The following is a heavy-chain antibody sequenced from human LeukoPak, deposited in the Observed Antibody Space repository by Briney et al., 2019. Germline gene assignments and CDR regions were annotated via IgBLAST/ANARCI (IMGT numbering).Heavy chain of an antibody. V-gene: IGHV4-34*01. CDR2: INHSGST. J-gene: IGHJ4*02. CDR1: GGSFSGYY. D-gene: IGHD6-19*01. CDR3: ARGMYSSGWYFDY. Sequence: SETLSLTCAVYGGSFSGYYWSWIRQPPGKGLEWIGEINHSGSTNYNPSLKSRVTISVDTSKNQFSLKLSSVTAADTAVYYCARGMYSSGWYFDYWGQGTLVTVSS.